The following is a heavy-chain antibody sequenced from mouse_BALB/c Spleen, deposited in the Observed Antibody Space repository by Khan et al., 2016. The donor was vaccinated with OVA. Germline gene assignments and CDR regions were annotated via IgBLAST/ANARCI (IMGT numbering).Heavy chain of an antibody. D-gene: IGHD1-1*01. V-gene: IGHV9-3-1*01. J-gene: IGHJ4*01. CDR3: ARGSSRAMDY. CDR1: GYTLTNYG. CDR2: IYTYTGEP. Sequence: QIQLVQSGPELKKPGVTVKISCKASGYTLTNYGMNWVKQAPGKGLKWMGWIYTYTGEPTYADDFKGRFAFSLASSASTAFLQINNLTNDDTATYFGARGSSRAMDYWGQGTSVTVSS.